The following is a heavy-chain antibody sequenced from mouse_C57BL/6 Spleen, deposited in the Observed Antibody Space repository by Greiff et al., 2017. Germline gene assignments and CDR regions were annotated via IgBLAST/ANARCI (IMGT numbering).Heavy chain of an antibody. D-gene: IGHD1-1*01. Sequence: VQLQQSGPELVKPGASVKISCKVSGYSFTDYNMNWVKQSNGQSLEWIGVINPNNGTTSYNQKFKGKATLTADQSSSTAYMQLNSLTSEDSAVXYCARGGSSYYWYFDVWGTGPTVTVSS. CDR1: GYSFTDYN. CDR2: INPNNGTT. J-gene: IGHJ1*03. CDR3: ARGGSSYYWYFDV. V-gene: IGHV1-39*01.